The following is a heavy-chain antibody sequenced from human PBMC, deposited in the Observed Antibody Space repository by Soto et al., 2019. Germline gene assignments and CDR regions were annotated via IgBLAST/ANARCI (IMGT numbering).Heavy chain of an antibody. J-gene: IGHJ4*02. Sequence: PGGSLRLSCAASGFTFSSYAMSWVRQAPGKGLEWVSAISGSGGSTYYADSVKGRFTISRDNSKNTLYLQMNSLRAEDTAVYYCAKDGVSASSGYYSIRQPRYFDYWGQGTLVTVSS. V-gene: IGHV3-23*01. D-gene: IGHD3-22*01. CDR1: GFTFSSYA. CDR2: ISGSGGST. CDR3: AKDGVSASSGYYSIRQPRYFDY.